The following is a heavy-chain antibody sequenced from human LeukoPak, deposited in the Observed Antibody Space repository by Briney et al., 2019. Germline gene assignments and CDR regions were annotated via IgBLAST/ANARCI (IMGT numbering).Heavy chain of an antibody. D-gene: IGHD3-10*01. CDR1: GGSISSYY. CDR3: ARFKVHMGVRGVKNWFDP. Sequence: SETLSLTCTVSGGSISSYYWSWIRQPPGKGLEWIGYIYYSGSTNYNPSLKSRVTISVDTSKNQFSLKLSSVTAADTAVYYCARFKVHMGVRGVKNWFDPWGQGTLVTVSS. V-gene: IGHV4-59*01. J-gene: IGHJ5*02. CDR2: IYYSGST.